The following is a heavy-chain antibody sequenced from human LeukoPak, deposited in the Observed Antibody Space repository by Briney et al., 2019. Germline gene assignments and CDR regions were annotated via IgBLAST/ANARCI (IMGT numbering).Heavy chain of an antibody. Sequence: GSSVKVSCKASGGTFSSYAISWVRQTPGQGLEWMGRIIPILVIANYAQKFQSRVTIHADKSTSPAYMELSSLRSEDTALYCCARAFWYYYGSGGALGFDPWGQGTLVTVSS. CDR3: ARAFWYYYGSGGALGFDP. D-gene: IGHD3-10*01. CDR1: GGTFSSYA. CDR2: IIPILVIA. V-gene: IGHV1-69*04. J-gene: IGHJ5*02.